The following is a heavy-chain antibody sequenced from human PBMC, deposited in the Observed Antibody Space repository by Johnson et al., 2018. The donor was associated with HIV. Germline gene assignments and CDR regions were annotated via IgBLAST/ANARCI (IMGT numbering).Heavy chain of an antibody. CDR3: ARDQRYFDRPGWRDGFDI. CDR2: ISYDGTNK. D-gene: IGHD3-9*01. CDR1: GFTFSSYA. Sequence: QVQVVESGGGLIQSGRSLRLSCSASGFTFSSYAIHWVRQAPGKGLEWVAVISYDGTNKYYADSVKGRFTISRDNSKNTLYLQMKSLRAEDTAVYHCARDQRYFDRPGWRDGFDIWGQGTMVTVSS. J-gene: IGHJ3*02. V-gene: IGHV3-30-3*01.